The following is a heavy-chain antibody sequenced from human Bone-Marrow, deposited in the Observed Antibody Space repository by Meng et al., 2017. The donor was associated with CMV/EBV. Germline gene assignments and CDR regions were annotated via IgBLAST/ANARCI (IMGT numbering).Heavy chain of an antibody. CDR1: GFTFSSYA. V-gene: IGHV3-30*04. J-gene: IGHJ6*02. CDR3: ARGEGWSSTSCDLYYYGMDV. CDR2: ISYDGSNR. Sequence: GGSLRLSCAASGFTFSSYAMHWVRQAPGKGLEWVAVISYDGSNRYYADSVKGRFTISRDNSKNTLYLQMNSLRAEDTAVYYCARGEGWSSTSCDLYYYGMDVWGQGTTVTVSS. D-gene: IGHD2-2*01.